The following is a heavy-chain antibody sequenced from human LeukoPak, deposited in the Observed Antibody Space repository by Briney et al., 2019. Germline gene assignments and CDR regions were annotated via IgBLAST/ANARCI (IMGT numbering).Heavy chain of an antibody. D-gene: IGHD5-12*01. V-gene: IGHV3-53*01. CDR2: IYSGGST. J-gene: IGHJ6*02. CDR1: GFTVGSNY. CDR3: AATLVDIVATTVYYYGMDV. Sequence: GGSLRLSCAASGFTVGSNYMSWVRQAPGKGLEWVSVIYSGGSTYYADSVKGRFTISRDNSKNTLYLQMNSLRAEDTAVYYCAATLVDIVATTVYYYGMDVWGQGTTVTVSS.